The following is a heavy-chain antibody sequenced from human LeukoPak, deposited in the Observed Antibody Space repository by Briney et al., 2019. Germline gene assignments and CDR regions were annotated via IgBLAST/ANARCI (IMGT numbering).Heavy chain of an antibody. D-gene: IGHD5-12*01. J-gene: IGHJ4*02. V-gene: IGHV3-23*01. CDR1: GFSFSRYA. Sequence: GGSLRLSCAASGFSFSRYAMGWVRQAPGKGLEWVSTVNESGGRTYYVDSVKGRFTMSRDNSKSTLHLQMNNLRAEDTAVYYCTKEGRPNSGGGFFDYWGQGTRVTVSS. CDR3: TKEGRPNSGGGFFDY. CDR2: VNESGGRT.